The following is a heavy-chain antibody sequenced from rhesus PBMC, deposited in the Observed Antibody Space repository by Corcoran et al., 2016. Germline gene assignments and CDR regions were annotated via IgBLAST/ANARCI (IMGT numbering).Heavy chain of an antibody. V-gene: IGHV4S6*01. CDR2: IAGCGGRP. CDR3: AKNRGIGWFGYGLDS. D-gene: IGHD6-31*01. J-gene: IGHJ6*01. CDR1: GDSISVRL. Sequence: QVQLQESGPGLVKPSETLPLTCTDSGDSISVRLWNWVRQPPGKGLEGIGRIAGCGGRPDYHPSLKSRVTISTDTSKNQVSLNLNSVTAADTAVYFCAKNRGIGWFGYGLDSWGQGVLVTVSS.